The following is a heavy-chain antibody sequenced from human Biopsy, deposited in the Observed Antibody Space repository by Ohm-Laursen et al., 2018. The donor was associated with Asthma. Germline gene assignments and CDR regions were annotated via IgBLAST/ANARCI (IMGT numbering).Heavy chain of an antibody. CDR1: EGPCNAYV. Sequence: ASVKASCQSLEGPCNAYVIGWGRQAPGQRLEWMGGINSVFGTTTYPQKFQDRVTITADDSTSTVYMELSSLRSEDTAVYYCARKAGSCISRTCYSLDFWGQGTLVTVSS. CDR3: ARKAGSCISRTCYSLDF. CDR2: INSVFGTT. D-gene: IGHD2-2*01. J-gene: IGHJ4*02. V-gene: IGHV1-69*13.